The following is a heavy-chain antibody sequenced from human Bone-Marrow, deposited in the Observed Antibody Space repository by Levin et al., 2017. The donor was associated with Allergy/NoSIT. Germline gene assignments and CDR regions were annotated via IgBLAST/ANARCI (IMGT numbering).Heavy chain of an antibody. CDR1: GFTFSSYA. J-gene: IGHJ6*02. CDR3: ASDRVLAVAALYYYYGMDG. D-gene: IGHD6-19*01. V-gene: IGHV3-30-3*01. CDR2: ISYDGSNK. Sequence: GESLKISCAASGFTFSSYAMHWVRQAPGKGLEWVAVISYDGSNKYYADSVKGRFTISRDNSKNTLYLQMNSLRAEDTAVYYCASDRVLAVAALYYYYGMDGWGQGTTVTVSS.